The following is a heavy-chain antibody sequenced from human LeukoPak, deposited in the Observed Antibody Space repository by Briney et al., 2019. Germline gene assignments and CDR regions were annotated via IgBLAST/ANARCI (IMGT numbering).Heavy chain of an antibody. CDR2: IKQDGSEK. D-gene: IGHD4-11*01. CDR1: GFTFSSYW. CDR3: ARDRHDYTHYFDY. J-gene: IGHJ4*02. V-gene: IGHV3-7*01. Sequence: SGGSLRLSCAASGFTFSSYWMSWVRQAPGKGLVWVANIKQDGSEKYYVDSVKGRFTISRDNAKNSLYMQMNSLRAEDTAVYYCARDRHDYTHYFDYWGQGTLVTVSS.